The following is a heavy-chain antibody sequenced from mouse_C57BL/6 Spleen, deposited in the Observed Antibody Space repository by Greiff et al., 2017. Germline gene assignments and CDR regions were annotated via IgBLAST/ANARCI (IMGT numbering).Heavy chain of an antibody. CDR2: IDPEDGDT. D-gene: IGHD1-1*01. Sequence: VQLQQSGAELVKPGASVKLSCTASGFNIKDYYMHWVKQRTEQGLEWIGRIDPEDGDTKYAPKFPGKATITADTSSNSAYLQLSSLTSEDTAVYYCARNAYGSSRVDYWGQGTTLTVSS. J-gene: IGHJ2*01. CDR1: GFNIKDYY. V-gene: IGHV14-2*01. CDR3: ARNAYGSSRVDY.